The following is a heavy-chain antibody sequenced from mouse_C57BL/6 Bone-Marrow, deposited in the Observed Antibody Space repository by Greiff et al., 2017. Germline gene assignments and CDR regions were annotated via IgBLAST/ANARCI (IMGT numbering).Heavy chain of an antibody. CDR2: ISYSGST. V-gene: IGHV3-8*01. Sequence: VQLKESGPGLAKPSQTLSLTCSVTGYSITSDYWNWLRKFPGNKLEYMGYISYSGSTYYNPSLKSRISITRDTSKNQYYLQLNSVTTEDTATYYCARWRDWAMDYWGQGTSVTVSS. CDR1: GYSITSDY. CDR3: ARWRDWAMDY. J-gene: IGHJ4*01.